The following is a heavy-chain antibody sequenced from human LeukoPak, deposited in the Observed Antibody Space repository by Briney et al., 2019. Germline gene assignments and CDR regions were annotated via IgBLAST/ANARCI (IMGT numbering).Heavy chain of an antibody. CDR2: IHYSGST. V-gene: IGHV4-59*01. Sequence: PSETLSLTCTVSGASIRSSYWSWIRQPPGKGLEWIGHIHYSGSTNYNPSLKSRVAISVDTSKNQFSLKLSSVTAADTAVYYCARALYTSRSYLATFSLTNFDYWGQGTLVTVSS. CDR3: ARALYTSRSYLATFSLTNFDY. J-gene: IGHJ4*02. D-gene: IGHD6-13*01. CDR1: GASIRSSY.